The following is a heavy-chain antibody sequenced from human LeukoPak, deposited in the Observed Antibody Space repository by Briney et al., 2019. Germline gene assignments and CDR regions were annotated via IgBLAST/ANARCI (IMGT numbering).Heavy chain of an antibody. D-gene: IGHD3/OR15-3a*01. Sequence: ASVKVSCKASGGTFSSYAISWVRQAPGQGLEWMGIINPSGGSTSYAQKFQGRVTMTRDMSTSTVYMELSSLRSEDTAVYYCARDGPLGAVWTTYYYYYMDVWGKGTTVTVSS. CDR3: ARDGPLGAVWTTYYYYYMDV. V-gene: IGHV1-46*01. J-gene: IGHJ6*03. CDR2: INPSGGST. CDR1: GGTFSSYA.